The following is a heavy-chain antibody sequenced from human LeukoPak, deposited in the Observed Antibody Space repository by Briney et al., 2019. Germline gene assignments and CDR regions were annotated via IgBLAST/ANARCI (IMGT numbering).Heavy chain of an antibody. J-gene: IGHJ4*02. CDR2: ISSSSSYI. V-gene: IGHV3-21*01. Sequence: GGSLRLSCAASGFTFSSYSMNWVRQAPGKGLEWVSSISSSSSYIYYADSVKGRFTISRDNAKNSLYLQMTSLRAEDTAVYYCASAADYYDSSGYLRVYYFDYWGQGTLVTVSS. CDR3: ASAADYYDSSGYLRVYYFDY. D-gene: IGHD3-22*01. CDR1: GFTFSSYS.